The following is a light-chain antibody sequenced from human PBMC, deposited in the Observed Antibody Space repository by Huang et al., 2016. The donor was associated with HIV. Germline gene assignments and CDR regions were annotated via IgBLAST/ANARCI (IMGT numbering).Light chain of an antibody. CDR1: QDISDY. V-gene: IGKV1-33*01. Sequence: DIQMTQSPSSLSASVGDRVTITCQASQDISDYLNWYQHKPGKAPKVLIHDATNLATGVPSRFSGGGSGTDFTFTITSLQPEDIATYCCLQYDNFPYTFGQGTKLEI. CDR2: DAT. J-gene: IGKJ2*01. CDR3: LQYDNFPYT.